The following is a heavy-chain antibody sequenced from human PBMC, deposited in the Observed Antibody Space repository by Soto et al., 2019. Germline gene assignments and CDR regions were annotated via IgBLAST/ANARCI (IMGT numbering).Heavy chain of an antibody. V-gene: IGHV2-70*01. CDR3: ARISYRGYSSGWYYFDY. J-gene: IGHJ4*02. D-gene: IGHD6-19*01. CDR2: IDWDDDK. CDR1: GFSLSTSGMC. Sequence: SGPTLVNPTQTLRLTCTFSGFSLSTSGMCVSWIRQPPGKALEWLALIDWDDDKYYSTSLKTRLTISKDTSKNQVVLTMTNMDPVDTATYYCARISYRGYSSGWYYFDYWGQGTLVTVSS.